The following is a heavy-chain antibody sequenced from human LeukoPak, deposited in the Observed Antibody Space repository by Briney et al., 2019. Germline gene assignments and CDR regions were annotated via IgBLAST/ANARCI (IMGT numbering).Heavy chain of an antibody. Sequence: SETLSLTCTVSGGSISSGGYYWSWIRQHPGKGLQWIGYIYHSGSTYYNPSLKSRVTISVDTSKNQFPLRVNSVTAADTAVYFCARDDTVISVFDIWGQGTMVTVSS. CDR2: IYHSGST. CDR3: ARDDTVISVFDI. CDR1: GGSISSGGYY. D-gene: IGHD5-18*01. V-gene: IGHV4-31*03. J-gene: IGHJ3*02.